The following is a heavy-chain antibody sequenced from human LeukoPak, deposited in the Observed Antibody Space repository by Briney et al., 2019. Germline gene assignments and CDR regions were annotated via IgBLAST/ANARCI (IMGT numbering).Heavy chain of an antibody. V-gene: IGHV4-59*08. CDR1: GGSISSYY. Sequence: SETLSLTCTVSGGSISSYYWSWIRQPPGKGLEWIGYIYYSGRTNYNPSLNSRVTISVDTSKNQFSLKLSSVTAADTAVYYCARLFHTMPQNSHDYWGQGTLVTVSS. CDR2: IYYSGRT. D-gene: IGHD2-2*01. J-gene: IGHJ4*02. CDR3: ARLFHTMPQNSHDY.